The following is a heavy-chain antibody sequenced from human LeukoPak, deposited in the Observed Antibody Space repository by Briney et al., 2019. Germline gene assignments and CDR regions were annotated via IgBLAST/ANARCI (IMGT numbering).Heavy chain of an antibody. V-gene: IGHV3-49*04. CDR2: IRSKAYGGTT. CDR3: TRDPPRYCSSTSCYYI. J-gene: IGHJ3*02. CDR1: GFTFGYYA. Sequence: LPGGSLRLSCSASGFTFGYYAVSWVRQAPGKGLEWVGFIRSKAYGGTTEYAASVKGRFTISRDDSKSIAYLQMNSLKTEDTAVYYCTRDPPRYCSSTSCYYIWGQGTMVTVSS. D-gene: IGHD2-2*01.